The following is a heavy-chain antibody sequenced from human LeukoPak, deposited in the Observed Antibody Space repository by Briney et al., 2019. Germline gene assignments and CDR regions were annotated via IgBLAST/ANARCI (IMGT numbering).Heavy chain of an antibody. V-gene: IGHV3-9*01. CDR3: AKMTGSNYYGSGSPIFDY. Sequence: GGSLRLSCAASGFTFSSYSMNWVRQAPGKGLEWVSGISWNSGSIGYADSVKGRFTISRDNAKNSLYLQMDSLRAEDTALYYCAKMTGSNYYGSGSPIFDYWGQGTLVTVSS. J-gene: IGHJ4*02. CDR2: ISWNSGSI. CDR1: GFTFSSYS. D-gene: IGHD3-10*01.